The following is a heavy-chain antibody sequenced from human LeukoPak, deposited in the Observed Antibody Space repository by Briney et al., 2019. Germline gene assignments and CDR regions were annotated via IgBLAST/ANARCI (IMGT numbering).Heavy chain of an antibody. J-gene: IGHJ4*02. V-gene: IGHV4-59*01. CDR2: IYYSGST. CDR3: ARSLPGDYGDYVDY. D-gene: IGHD4-17*01. CDR1: GGSISSYY. Sequence: PSETLSLTCTVSGGSISSYYWSWIRQPPGKGLEWIGYIYYSGSTNYNPSLKSRVTISVDTSKNQFSLKLSSVTAADTAVYYCARSLPGDYGDYVDYWGQGTLVTVSS.